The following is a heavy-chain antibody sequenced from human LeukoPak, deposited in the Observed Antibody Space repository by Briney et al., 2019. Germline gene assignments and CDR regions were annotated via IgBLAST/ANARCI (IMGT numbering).Heavy chain of an antibody. J-gene: IGHJ4*02. Sequence: GESLKISCKGSGYTFHSYWIAWVRQMPGKGLEWMGIIYPGDSDTRYSPSFQGQVTISADKSISTAYLQWSSLKASDTAMYYCARQYSSSSIDYWGQGTLVTVSS. D-gene: IGHD6-6*01. CDR1: GYTFHSYW. CDR3: ARQYSSSSIDY. V-gene: IGHV5-51*01. CDR2: IYPGDSDT.